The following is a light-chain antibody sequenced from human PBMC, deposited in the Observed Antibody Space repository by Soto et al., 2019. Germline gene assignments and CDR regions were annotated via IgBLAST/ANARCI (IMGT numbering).Light chain of an antibody. CDR1: QGISSY. Sequence: DIQLTQSPSFLSASVGDRVTITCRASQGISSYLAWCQQKPGRAPNLLIYGASTLQSGVPSRFSGSGSGTDFTLTISNLQPEDFATYYCQQLNAYPLTFGQGTRLEIK. CDR2: GAS. CDR3: QQLNAYPLT. J-gene: IGKJ5*01. V-gene: IGKV1-9*01.